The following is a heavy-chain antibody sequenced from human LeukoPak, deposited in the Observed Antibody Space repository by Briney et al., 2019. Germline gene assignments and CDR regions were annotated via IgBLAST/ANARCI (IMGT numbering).Heavy chain of an antibody. CDR2: IYYSGST. V-gene: IGHV4-39*01. CDR1: GGSISSSSYY. D-gene: IGHD4-17*01. Sequence: SETPPLTCTVSGGSISSSSYYWGWIRQPPGKGLEWIGSIYYSGSTYYNPSLKSRVTISVDTSKNQFSLNLNSVTAADTAVYHCARHYDYFDYWGQGTLVTASS. J-gene: IGHJ4*02. CDR3: ARHYDYFDY.